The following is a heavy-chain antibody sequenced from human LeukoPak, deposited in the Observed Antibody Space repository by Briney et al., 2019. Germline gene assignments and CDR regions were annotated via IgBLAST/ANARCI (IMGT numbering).Heavy chain of an antibody. Sequence: SETLSLTCTVSGGSISSYYWSWIRQPPGKGLEWIGYIYYSGSTNYNPSLKSRVTISVDTSKNQFSLKLSSVTAADTAVYYCARGGDCSSTSCYGYFDYWGQGTLVTVSS. CDR1: GGSISSYY. CDR3: ARGGDCSSTSCYGYFDY. V-gene: IGHV4-59*01. J-gene: IGHJ4*02. D-gene: IGHD2-2*01. CDR2: IYYSGST.